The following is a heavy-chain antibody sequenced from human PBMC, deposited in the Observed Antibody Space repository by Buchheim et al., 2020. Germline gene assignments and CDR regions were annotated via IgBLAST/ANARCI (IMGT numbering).Heavy chain of an antibody. V-gene: IGHV3-74*01. Sequence: EVQLVESGGGLVQPGGSLRLSCSAPGFPFSIYWMHWVRQAPGRGLAWVSHINREGTTTKYADSVRGRFTLSRDNGKNTQDLQMNNLRAEDTAVYYCVRDMYGSGDYWGQGTL. CDR1: GFPFSIYW. CDR2: INREGTTT. J-gene: IGHJ4*02. CDR3: VRDMYGSGDY. D-gene: IGHD3-10*01.